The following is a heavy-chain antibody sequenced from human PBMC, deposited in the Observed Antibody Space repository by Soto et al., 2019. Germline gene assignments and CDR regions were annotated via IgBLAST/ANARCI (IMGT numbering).Heavy chain of an antibody. D-gene: IGHD1-26*01. CDR3: AKAGYIVGATGYYFDY. CDR1: GGSISSGVYY. CDR2: IYYSGST. V-gene: IGHV4-31*03. Sequence: SETLSLTCTFSGGSISSGVYYWSWIRQHPGKGLEWIGYIYYSGSTYYNPSLKSRVTISADTSKIQFSLKLSSVTAEDTAVYYCAKAGYIVGATGYYFDYWGQGTLVTVSS. J-gene: IGHJ4*02.